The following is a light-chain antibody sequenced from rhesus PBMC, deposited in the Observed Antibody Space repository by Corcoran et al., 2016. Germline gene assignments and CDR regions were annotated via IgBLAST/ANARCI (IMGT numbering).Light chain of an antibody. J-gene: IGKJ1*01. CDR2: AAS. V-gene: IGKV1-94*01. Sequence: DIQMTQSPSSLSASVGDRVTVTCRASQGINKELSWYQQKPGKAPTLLIYAASSLQTGVSSRFSGSGSGKDYTLTISRLQPGGVATSYCLQDYTTPWTFGQGTKVEIK. CDR1: QGINKE. CDR3: LQDYTTPWT.